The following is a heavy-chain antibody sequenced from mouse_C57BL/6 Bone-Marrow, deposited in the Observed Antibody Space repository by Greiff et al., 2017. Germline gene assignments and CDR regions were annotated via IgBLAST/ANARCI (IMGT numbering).Heavy chain of an antibody. Sequence: VQLQQPGAELVKPGASVKLSCKASGYTFTSYWMHWVKQRPGQGLEWIGMIHPNSGSTNYNEKFKSKATLTVDKSSSTAYWQLSSLTSEDSAVYYCARLDYYYFDYWGQGTTLTVSS. D-gene: IGHD2-4*01. CDR1: GYTFTSYW. J-gene: IGHJ2*01. CDR2: IHPNSGST. CDR3: ARLDYYYFDY. V-gene: IGHV1-64*01.